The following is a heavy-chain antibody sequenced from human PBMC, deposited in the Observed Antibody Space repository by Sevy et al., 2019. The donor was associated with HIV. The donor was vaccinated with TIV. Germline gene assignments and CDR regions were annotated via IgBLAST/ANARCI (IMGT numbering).Heavy chain of an antibody. CDR3: ASDVYYSHGSGYDFEH. CDR1: GFTFSVYS. J-gene: IGHJ4*01. D-gene: IGHD3-22*01. V-gene: IGHV3-48*04. CDR2: IGSSGSTI. Sequence: GGSLRLSCAASGFTFSVYSMNWVRQAPGKGLEWLSYIGSSGSTIAYADSVKGRFTISRDNAWSSLFLQMNSLRPEDTAVYYCASDVYYSHGSGYDFEHWGHGTLVTVSS.